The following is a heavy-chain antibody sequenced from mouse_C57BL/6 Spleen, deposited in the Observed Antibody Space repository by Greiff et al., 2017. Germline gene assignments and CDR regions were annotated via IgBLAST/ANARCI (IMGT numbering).Heavy chain of an antibody. Sequence: QVQLQQSDAELVQPGASVKISCKVSGYTFTDLTIHWMKQRPEQGLEWIGYIYTRDGSTKYNEKFKGKGKLTADKSSSTAYMQLNSLTSEDSAVYFCARYYDYDGYFDYWGQGTTLTVSS. CDR1: GYTFTDLT. D-gene: IGHD2-4*01. J-gene: IGHJ2*01. CDR3: ARYYDYDGYFDY. CDR2: IYTRDGST. V-gene: IGHV1-78*01.